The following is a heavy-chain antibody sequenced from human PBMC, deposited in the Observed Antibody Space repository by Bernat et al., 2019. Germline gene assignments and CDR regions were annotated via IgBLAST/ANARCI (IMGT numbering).Heavy chain of an antibody. D-gene: IGHD5-24*01. CDR1: GFTVSSNY. Sequence: EVQLVESGGGLVQPGGSLRLSCAASGFTVSSNYMSWVRQALGKGLEWVSVIYSDGSTYYAESEKGSFTISREKYKKTLYLRMGSLRAEDTAVYYCAGLDGYLPRELWYFDLWGRGTLVTVSS. V-gene: IGHV3-66*04. CDR3: AGLDGYLPRELWYFDL. J-gene: IGHJ2*01. CDR2: IYSDGST.